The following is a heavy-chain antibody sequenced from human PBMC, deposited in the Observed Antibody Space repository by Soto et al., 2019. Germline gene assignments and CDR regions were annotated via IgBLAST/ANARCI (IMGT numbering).Heavy chain of an antibody. J-gene: IGHJ4*02. CDR2: INHSGST. V-gene: IGHV4-34*01. CDR3: ARGPRTYYYDSSGSKSRFDY. D-gene: IGHD3-22*01. Sequence: QVQLQQWGAGLLKPSETLSLTCAVYGGSFSGYYWSWIRQPPGKGLEWIGEINHSGSTNYNPSLKSRVPISVDTSKNQFSLKLSSVTAADTAVYYCARGPRTYYYDSSGSKSRFDYWGQGTLVTVSS. CDR1: GGSFSGYY.